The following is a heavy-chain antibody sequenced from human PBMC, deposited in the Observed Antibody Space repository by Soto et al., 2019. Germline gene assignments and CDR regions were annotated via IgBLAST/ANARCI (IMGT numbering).Heavy chain of an antibody. CDR2: INAGNGNT. J-gene: IGHJ5*02. V-gene: IGHV1-3*01. Sequence: QVQLVQSGAEVKKPGASVKVSCKASGYTFSSYGLDWVRQAPGQRLEWMGGINAGNGNTKYSQKFQGRVTITRDTSATTAYMERSSLRYEDTAVYYCVREALRYCTSTSCSTYWFEPWGQGTLVRVSS. CDR1: GYTFSSYG. CDR3: VREALRYCTSTSCSTYWFEP. D-gene: IGHD2-2*01.